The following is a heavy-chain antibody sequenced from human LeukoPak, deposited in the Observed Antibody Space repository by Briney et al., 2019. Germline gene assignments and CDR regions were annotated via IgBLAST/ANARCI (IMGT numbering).Heavy chain of an antibody. D-gene: IGHD3-10*01. Sequence: GGSLRLSCAASGFTFSSYSMNWVRQAPGKGLEWVSSISSSSSYIYYADSVKGRFTISRDNAKNSLYLQMNSLRGEDTAVYYCAKDLYYGSGSYYNVPHYFDYWGQGTLVTVSS. J-gene: IGHJ4*02. V-gene: IGHV3-21*01. CDR2: ISSSSSYI. CDR3: AKDLYYGSGSYYNVPHYFDY. CDR1: GFTFSSYS.